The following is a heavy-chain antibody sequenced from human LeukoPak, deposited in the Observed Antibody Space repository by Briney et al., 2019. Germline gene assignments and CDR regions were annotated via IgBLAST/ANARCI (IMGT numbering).Heavy chain of an antibody. D-gene: IGHD1-26*01. CDR2: IKSKTDGGTT. Sequence: PGGSLRLSCAASGFTFSNAWMSWVRQAPGKGLEWVGGIKSKTDGGTTDYAAPVKGRFTISRDDSKNTLYLQMNSLKTEDTAVYYCTTDPFIVGATQDFDYWGQGTLVTVSS. J-gene: IGHJ4*02. V-gene: IGHV3-15*01. CDR1: GFTFSNAW. CDR3: TTDPFIVGATQDFDY.